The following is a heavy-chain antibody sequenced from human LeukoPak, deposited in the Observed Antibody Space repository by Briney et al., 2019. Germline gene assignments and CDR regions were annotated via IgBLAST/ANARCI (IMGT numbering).Heavy chain of an antibody. CDR3: ATQNGIQPWPWGSHYFGY. CDR1: GGSFNGYY. D-gene: IGHD5-18*01. J-gene: IGHJ4*02. V-gene: IGHV4-34*01. Sequence: PSETLSLTCAVYGGSFNGYYWSWIRQPPGKGLEWIGEINHSGSTNYNPSLKSRVTISVDTSKNQFSLKLSSVTAADTAVYYCATQNGIQPWPWGSHYFGYWGQGTLVTVSS. CDR2: INHSGST.